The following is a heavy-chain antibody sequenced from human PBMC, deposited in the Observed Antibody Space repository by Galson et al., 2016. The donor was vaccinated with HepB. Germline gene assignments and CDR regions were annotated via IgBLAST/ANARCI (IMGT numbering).Heavy chain of an antibody. CDR1: GASINNTSYY. Sequence: SETLSLTCNVSGASINNTSYYWGWIRQPPGKGLEWIGSFSFSGSAYYNPSLNSRVSISEVTSKNQFSLKLSSVTVADTAVYYCVRHVMTRGGDWFDPWGQGTLATVSS. CDR2: FSFSGSA. V-gene: IGHV4-39*01. CDR3: VRHVMTRGGDWFDP. J-gene: IGHJ5*02. D-gene: IGHD3-10*01.